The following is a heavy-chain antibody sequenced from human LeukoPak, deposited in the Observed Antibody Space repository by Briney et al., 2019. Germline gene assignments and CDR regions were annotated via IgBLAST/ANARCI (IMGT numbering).Heavy chain of an antibody. CDR1: GYSLSSGYY. Sequence: SETLSLTCAVSGYSLSSGYYWGWTGRPPGKGREWIGSIYHSGSTYYNPSLKSRVTISVDTSKTQFSLKLSSVTAADTAVYYCARDRGITMVRGVINWFDPWGQGTLVTVSS. D-gene: IGHD3-10*01. CDR3: ARDRGITMVRGVINWFDP. J-gene: IGHJ5*02. CDR2: IYHSGST. V-gene: IGHV4-38-2*02.